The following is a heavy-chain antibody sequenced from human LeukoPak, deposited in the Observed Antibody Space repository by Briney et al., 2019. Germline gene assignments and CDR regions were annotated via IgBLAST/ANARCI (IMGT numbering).Heavy chain of an antibody. Sequence: GGSLRLSCAASGFTFSSYWMSWVRQAPGKGLEWVANIKQDGSEKYYVDSVKGRFTISRDNAKNSLYLQMDSLRAEDTAVYYCARESVSAVEYYYYYYMDVWGKGTTVTVSS. CDR1: GFTFSSYW. CDR2: IKQDGSEK. CDR3: ARESVSAVEYYYYYYMDV. D-gene: IGHD6-25*01. J-gene: IGHJ6*03. V-gene: IGHV3-7*01.